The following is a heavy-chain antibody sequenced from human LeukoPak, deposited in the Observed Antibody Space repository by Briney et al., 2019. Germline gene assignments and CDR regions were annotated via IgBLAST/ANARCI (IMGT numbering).Heavy chain of an antibody. CDR3: ARVSSDTIFGVVITPRFDY. CDR1: GGSISSGGYY. Sequence: SETLSFTCTVSGGSISSGGYYWSWIRQHPGEGLEWIGYIYYSGSTYYNPSLKSRVTISVDTSKNQFSLKLSSVTAADTAVYYCARVSSDTIFGVVITPRFDYWGQGTLVTVSS. V-gene: IGHV4-31*03. J-gene: IGHJ4*02. CDR2: IYYSGST. D-gene: IGHD3-3*01.